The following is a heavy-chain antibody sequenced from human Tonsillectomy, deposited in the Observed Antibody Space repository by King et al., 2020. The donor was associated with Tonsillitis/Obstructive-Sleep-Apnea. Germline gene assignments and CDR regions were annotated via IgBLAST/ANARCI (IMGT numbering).Heavy chain of an antibody. J-gene: IGHJ4*02. Sequence: QLVQSGAEVKKPGASVKVSCKASGYTFTGYYMHWVRQAPGQGLEWMEWINPKSGGTNYAQKFQGWVTMTRDTSISTAYMELSRVRSDDTAVYYCAKGGTGESFDYWGQGTLVTVSS. CDR2: INPKSGGT. V-gene: IGHV1-2*04. CDR1: GYTFTGYY. CDR3: AKGGTGESFDY. D-gene: IGHD7-27*01.